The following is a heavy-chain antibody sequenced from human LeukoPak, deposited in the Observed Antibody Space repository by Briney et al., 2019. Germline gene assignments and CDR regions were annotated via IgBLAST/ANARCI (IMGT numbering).Heavy chain of an antibody. CDR2: IGTAGDT. CDR1: GFTFSSYD. J-gene: IGHJ6*02. V-gene: IGHV3-13*01. D-gene: IGHD2-8*01. CDR3: ARATAGVVLDV. Sequence: PGGSLRLSCAASGFTFSSYDMHWVRQATGKGLEWVSAIGTAGDTYYPSSVKGRFTISRENAKNSLYLQMNSLRAGDTAVYYCARATAGVVLDVWGQGTTVTVSS.